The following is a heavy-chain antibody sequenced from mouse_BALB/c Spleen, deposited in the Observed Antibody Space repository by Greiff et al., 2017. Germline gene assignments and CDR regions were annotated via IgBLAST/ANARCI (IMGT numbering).Heavy chain of an antibody. CDR2: ISSGSSTI. CDR1: GFTFSSFG. CDR3: ARSDYRYDGWFAY. V-gene: IGHV5-17*02. D-gene: IGHD2-14*01. J-gene: IGHJ3*01. Sequence: EVKVVESGGGLVQPGGSRKLSCAASGFTFSSFGMHWVRQAPEKGLEWVAYISSGSSTIYYADTVKGRFTISRDNPKNTLFLQMTSLRSEDTAMYYCARSDYRYDGWFAYWGQGTLVTVSA.